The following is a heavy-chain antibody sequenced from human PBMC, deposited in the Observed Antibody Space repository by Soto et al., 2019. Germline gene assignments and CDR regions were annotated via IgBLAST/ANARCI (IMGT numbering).Heavy chain of an antibody. CDR2: ISGYNGNT. Sequence: EASVKVSCKSSGYSFSNYNFCWVRQAPGQGLEWLGWISGYNGNTNYAQKLQGRVTMTTDSFTSTAYMELRSLRSDDTAVYYCARDKVWGGFDIWGQGTMVTVS. CDR3: ARDKVWGGFDI. V-gene: IGHV1-18*01. CDR1: GYSFSNYN. D-gene: IGHD3-16*01. J-gene: IGHJ3*02.